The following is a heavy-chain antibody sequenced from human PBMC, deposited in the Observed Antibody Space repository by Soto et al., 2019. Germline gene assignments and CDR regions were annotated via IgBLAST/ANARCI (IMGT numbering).Heavy chain of an antibody. V-gene: IGHV1-69*06. CDR2: IIPSYDRT. J-gene: IGHJ4*02. CDR1: GDAFKSYA. CDR3: ARDPTNAYGDDTLDN. D-gene: IGHD4-17*01. Sequence: QVLLLQSGSEVKKTGSSVKVSCPASGDAFKSYAIYWVRQAPGQGREYMGRIIPSYDRTKYAQKFQGRLTLTSYMYTNTVYMELRSLRSEDTAVYYCARDPTNAYGDDTLDNWGQGNKVIVAS.